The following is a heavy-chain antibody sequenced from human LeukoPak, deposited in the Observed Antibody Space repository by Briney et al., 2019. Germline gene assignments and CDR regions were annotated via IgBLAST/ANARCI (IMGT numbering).Heavy chain of an antibody. CDR2: ISGSGGGT. J-gene: IGHJ4*02. Sequence: EGSLRLSCAVSGITLSNYGMSWVRQAPGKGLEWVAGISGSGGGTSYADSVKGRFTISRDNAKNTLFLQMNSLRVEDTAVYFCAKRGVVIRVFLVGFHKEAYYFESWGQGAQVTVSS. CDR1: GITLSNYG. D-gene: IGHD3-3*01. CDR3: AKRGVVIRVFLVGFHKEAYYFES. V-gene: IGHV3-23*01.